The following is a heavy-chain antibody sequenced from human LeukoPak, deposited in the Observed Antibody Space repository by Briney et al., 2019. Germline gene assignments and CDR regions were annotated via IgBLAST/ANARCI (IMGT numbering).Heavy chain of an antibody. D-gene: IGHD2-21*02. V-gene: IGHV3-23*01. CDR1: GITFTTYA. Sequence: GGSLRLSCAASGITFTTYAMTWVRQAPGRGLEWVSTLSRNGVNTFYADSVKGRFTMSRDNSKNTLYLDMNSLRAEDTALYYCARVGDWSDYCGMDVWGQGTTVTVSS. CDR2: LSRNGVNT. J-gene: IGHJ6*02. CDR3: ARVGDWSDYCGMDV.